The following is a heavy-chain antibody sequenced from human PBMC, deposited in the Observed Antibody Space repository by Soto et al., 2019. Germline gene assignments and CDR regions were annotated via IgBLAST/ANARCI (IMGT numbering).Heavy chain of an antibody. V-gene: IGHV4-30-2*01. J-gene: IGHJ5*02. CDR3: ARATNYYGSGSYSSWFDP. D-gene: IGHD3-10*01. CDR2: IYHSGST. CDR1: VGSISSGGYA. Sequence: SETLSLTCAFSVGSISSGGYAWSWIRQPPGKGLEWIGYIYHSGSTYYNPSLKSRVTISVDRSKNQFSLKLSSVTAADTAVYYCARATNYYGSGSYSSWFDPWGQGTMVTVSS.